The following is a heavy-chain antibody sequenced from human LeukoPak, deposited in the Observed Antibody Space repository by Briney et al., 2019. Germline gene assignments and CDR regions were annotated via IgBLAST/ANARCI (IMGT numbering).Heavy chain of an antibody. Sequence: PSETLSLTCTVSGGSISSSSHFWSWLRQPPGKGLEWIGEISHSGSTNYSPSLKSRGSISVDTSKGQFSLRLTSVTAADTAVYYCVLTLTGYRIFDYWGQGTLVTVSS. J-gene: IGHJ4*02. CDR2: ISHSGST. D-gene: IGHD3-9*01. CDR3: VLTLTGYRIFDY. V-gene: IGHV4-39*07. CDR1: GGSISSSSHF.